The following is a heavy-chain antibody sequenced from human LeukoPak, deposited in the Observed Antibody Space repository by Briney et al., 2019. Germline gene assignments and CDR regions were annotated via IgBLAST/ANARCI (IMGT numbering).Heavy chain of an antibody. CDR3: ARVFKLAAGNWFDP. CDR2: ISAYNGNT. CDR1: GYTFTSYG. D-gene: IGHD6-13*01. V-gene: IGHV1-18*01. Sequence: EASVKVSCKASGYTFTSYGISWVRQAPGQGLEWMGWISAYNGNTNYAQKLQGRVTMTTDTSTSTAYMELRSLRSDDTAVYYCARVFKLAAGNWFDPWGQGTLVTVSS. J-gene: IGHJ5*02.